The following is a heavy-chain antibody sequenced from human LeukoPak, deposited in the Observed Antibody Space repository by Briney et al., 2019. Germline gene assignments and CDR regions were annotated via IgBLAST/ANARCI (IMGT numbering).Heavy chain of an antibody. CDR1: GFTFSSYS. J-gene: IGHJ5*02. D-gene: IGHD1-20*01. CDR2: ISSNGGTT. CDR3: ARVTDTGWFDP. Sequence: GGSLRLSCAASGFTFSSYSMHWVRQAPGKGLEYVSAISSNGGTTYYANSVKGRFTISRDNSKDTLYLQMGSLRAEDMAVYYCARVTDTGWFDPWGQGTLVTVSS. V-gene: IGHV3-64*01.